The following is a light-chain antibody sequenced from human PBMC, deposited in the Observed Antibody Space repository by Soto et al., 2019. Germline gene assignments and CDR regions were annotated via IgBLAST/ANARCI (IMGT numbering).Light chain of an antibody. J-gene: IGKJ1*01. Sequence: DIQMTQSPSSLAASVGARVTITCRASQSISTYLNWYQQKPGKAPKVLIFDASRLQSGVASRFSGSGSGTDFTLTISSLQPEDSATYYCQQSYSAPWTFDQGTKLQVK. V-gene: IGKV1-39*01. CDR1: QSISTY. CDR3: QQSYSAPWT. CDR2: DAS.